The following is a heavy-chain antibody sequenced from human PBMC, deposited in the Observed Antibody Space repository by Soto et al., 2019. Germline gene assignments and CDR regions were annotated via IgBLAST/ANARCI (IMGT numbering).Heavy chain of an antibody. CDR2: IYFTGST. D-gene: IGHD2-2*01. CDR3: ARTRYCVSTSCYFDY. V-gene: IGHV4-59*01. CDR1: GVSMNNYF. J-gene: IGHJ4*02. Sequence: SETLSLTCTVSGVSMNNYFWSWIRQPPGVGLDWLGYIYFTGSTNYNPSLKGRVTISVDTSKTQFSLKLSSVTAADTAVYYCARTRYCVSTSCYFDYWGQGILVTVSS.